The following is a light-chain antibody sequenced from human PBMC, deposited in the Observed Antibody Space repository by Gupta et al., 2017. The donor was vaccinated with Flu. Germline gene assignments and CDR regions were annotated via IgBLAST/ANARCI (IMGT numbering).Light chain of an antibody. V-gene: IGLV2-11*01. J-gene: IGLJ3*02. Sequence: QSALTQPRSVSASPGQSVTISCSGTSSDVGAYNYVSWYQQHPGKAPKLMIYDVTKRPSGVPDRFSGSKSGNTASLTISGLLADDEAEYSCCTYAGSYTYGVFGGGTKLTVL. CDR3: CTYAGSYTYGV. CDR1: SSDVGAYNY. CDR2: DVT.